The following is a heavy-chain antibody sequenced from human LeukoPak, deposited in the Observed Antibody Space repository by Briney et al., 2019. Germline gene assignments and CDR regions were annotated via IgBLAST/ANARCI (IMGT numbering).Heavy chain of an antibody. CDR1: GFTVSSNY. D-gene: IGHD4-17*01. CDR3: ARDPNGDYFGAFEF. Sequence: GGSLRLSCAASGFTVSSNYMSWVRQAPGKGLEWVSVIYSGGSTYYADSVKGRFTISRDNSKNTVYLQMNILRAEDTAVYYCARDPNGDYFGAFEFWGQGTMVTVSS. J-gene: IGHJ3*01. CDR2: IYSGGST. V-gene: IGHV3-53*01.